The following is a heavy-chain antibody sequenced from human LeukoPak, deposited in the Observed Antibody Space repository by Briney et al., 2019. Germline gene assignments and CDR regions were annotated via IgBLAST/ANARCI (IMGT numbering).Heavy chain of an antibody. Sequence: GGSLRLSCAASGFTFSSHAMSWVRQAPGKGLEWVSAITSGSGSNVYYTDSLKGRFTISRDNSKNTLYLHMNSLRAEDTAVYYCARHGSWSFDHWGQGTLLTVSA. CDR2: ITSGSGSNV. D-gene: IGHD6-13*01. V-gene: IGHV3-23*01. CDR3: ARHGSWSFDH. J-gene: IGHJ4*02. CDR1: GFTFSSHA.